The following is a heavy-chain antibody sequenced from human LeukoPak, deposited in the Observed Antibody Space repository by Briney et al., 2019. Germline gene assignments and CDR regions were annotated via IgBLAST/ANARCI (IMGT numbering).Heavy chain of an antibody. J-gene: IGHJ4*02. CDR2: IKQDGSEK. CDR3: ARGYDFWSGYAPYYFDY. CDR1: GFTFSSYW. V-gene: IGHV3-7*05. Sequence: GGSLRLSCAASGFTFSSYWMSWVRQAPGKGREWVANIKQDGSEKYYVDSVKGRFTISRDNAKNSLYLQMNSLRAEDTAVYYCARGYDFWSGYAPYYFDYWGQGTLVTVSS. D-gene: IGHD3-3*01.